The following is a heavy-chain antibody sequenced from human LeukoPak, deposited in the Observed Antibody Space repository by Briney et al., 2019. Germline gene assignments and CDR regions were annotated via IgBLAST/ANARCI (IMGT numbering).Heavy chain of an antibody. CDR3: AKASTVMVYWYFDL. CDR2: ISGSGGST. D-gene: IGHD5-18*01. CDR1: GFTFSSYW. V-gene: IGHV3-23*01. J-gene: IGHJ2*01. Sequence: GGSLRLSCAASGFTFSSYWMSWVRQVPGKGLEWVSGISGSGGSTYYADSVKGRFTISRDNSKNTLYLQMNSLRAEDTAVYYCAKASTVMVYWYFDLWGRGTLVAVSS.